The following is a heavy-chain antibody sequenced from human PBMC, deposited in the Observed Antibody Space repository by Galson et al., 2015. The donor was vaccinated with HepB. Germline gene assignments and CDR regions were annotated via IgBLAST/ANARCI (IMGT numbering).Heavy chain of an antibody. Sequence: SLRLSCAASGFTFSNVRMSWVRQAPGRGLEWVGRFKSKTDGGTADYAAPVKGRFTISRDDSKNTLYLQMNSLKIEDTAVYYCITEKGAIQEWKGAFDFWGQGTLVTVSS. J-gene: IGHJ4*02. D-gene: IGHD2-2*02. CDR2: FKSKTDGGTA. CDR3: ITEKGAIQEWKGAFDF. CDR1: GFTFSNVR. V-gene: IGHV3-15*01.